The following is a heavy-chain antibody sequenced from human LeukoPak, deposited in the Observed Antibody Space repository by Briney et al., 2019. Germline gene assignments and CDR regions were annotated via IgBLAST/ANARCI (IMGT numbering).Heavy chain of an antibody. D-gene: IGHD2-2*01. J-gene: IGHJ6*02. CDR2: IISSSTYI. CDR3: AIRAHVVVSAATHLYYGMDV. Sequence: GGSLRLSCAASGFTFSSYSMNWVRQAPGKGLQWVSSIISSSTYIYYADSVKGRFTISRDNAKSSLYLQMNSLRAEDTAVYYCAIRAHVVVSAATHLYYGMDVWGQGTTVTVSS. V-gene: IGHV3-21*01. CDR1: GFTFSSYS.